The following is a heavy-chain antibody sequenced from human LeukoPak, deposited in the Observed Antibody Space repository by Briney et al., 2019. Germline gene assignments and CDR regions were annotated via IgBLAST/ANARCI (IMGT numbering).Heavy chain of an antibody. CDR1: GFTVSTNY. D-gene: IGHD4-23*01. CDR3: ARDSGTTVGYFDY. Sequence: GGSLRLSCAASGFTVSTNYMSWVRQAPGRGLEWVSVIYSGGNTYYADSVKGRFTISRDNSKNTLYLQMNRLRADDTAVYYCARDSGTTVGYFDYWGRGTLVSVSS. V-gene: IGHV3-66*01. CDR2: IYSGGNT. J-gene: IGHJ4*02.